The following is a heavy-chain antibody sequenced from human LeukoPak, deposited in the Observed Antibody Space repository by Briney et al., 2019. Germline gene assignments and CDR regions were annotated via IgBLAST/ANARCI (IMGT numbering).Heavy chain of an antibody. V-gene: IGHV1-2*06. CDR2: INPNSGGT. CDR1: GYTFTGYY. CDR3: ARGYMAAELDY. D-gene: IGHD6-13*01. Sequence: GASVKVSCKASGYTFTGYYMHWVRQAPGQGLEWMGRINPNSGGTNYAQKFQGRVTMTRDTSISTAYMELSSLRSEDTAVYYCARGYMAAELDYWGQGTLVTVSS. J-gene: IGHJ4*02.